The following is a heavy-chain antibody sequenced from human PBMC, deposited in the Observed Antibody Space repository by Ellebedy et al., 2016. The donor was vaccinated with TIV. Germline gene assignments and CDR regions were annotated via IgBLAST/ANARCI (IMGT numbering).Heavy chain of an antibody. D-gene: IGHD2-21*02. J-gene: IGHJ4*02. CDR2: IYGNDAKI. CDR1: GFNYA. CDR3: AKDVTPGGADY. Sequence: SLKISXAASGFNYAVHWIRQVPGKGLEWVSGIYGNDAKIDYADSVKGRFTVSRDRAKNLLYLQMNSLTADDTALYYCAKDVTPGGADYWGQGTLVTVSS. V-gene: IGHV3-9*01.